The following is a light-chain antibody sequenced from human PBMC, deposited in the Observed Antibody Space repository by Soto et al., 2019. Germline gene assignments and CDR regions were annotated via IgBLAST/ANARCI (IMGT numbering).Light chain of an antibody. CDR1: QSVSSY. Sequence: EIVLTQSPATLSLSPGERATLSCRASQSVSSYLAWYQQKPGQAPRLLIYDASNRATGIPARFSGSGSGTDFTLTISSLEPEDFAVYYCQQCYNWPQWTFGQGTKV. J-gene: IGKJ1*01. V-gene: IGKV3-11*01. CDR2: DAS. CDR3: QQCYNWPQWT.